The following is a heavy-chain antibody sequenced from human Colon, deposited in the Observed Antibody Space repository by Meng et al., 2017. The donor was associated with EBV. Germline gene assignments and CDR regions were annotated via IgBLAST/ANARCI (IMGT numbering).Heavy chain of an antibody. CDR3: VRDTRRGGGWFDP. D-gene: IGHD3-10*01. J-gene: IGHJ5*02. V-gene: IGHV4-30-2*01. CDR1: GDSITSGDYS. Sequence: QLQESGSGLVRPSQTLSLTCAVFGDSITSGDYSWTWIRQPPGKGLEWIGYIYHGVNIYYTPSLRSRVTISVDKSRNQFSLKLTSVSAADTAVYYCVRDTRRGGGWFDPWGQGTLVTASS. CDR2: IYHGVNI.